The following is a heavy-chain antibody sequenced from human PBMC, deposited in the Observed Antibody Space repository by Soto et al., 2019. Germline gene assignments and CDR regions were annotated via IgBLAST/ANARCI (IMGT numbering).Heavy chain of an antibody. V-gene: IGHV5-51*01. CDR3: ARGSFGVAKKGWFDP. J-gene: IGHJ5*02. CDR2: IYPADSDT. D-gene: IGHD3-3*01. CDR1: GNSFTSCW. Sequence: GESPEISCKGSGNSFTSCWIGRVRQMPGKGLEGMGIIYPADSDTRYSPPFQGQVTISADKSISNAHLQWSGLKAWDNGMYYRARGSFGVAKKGWFDPWGQGTLVTVSS.